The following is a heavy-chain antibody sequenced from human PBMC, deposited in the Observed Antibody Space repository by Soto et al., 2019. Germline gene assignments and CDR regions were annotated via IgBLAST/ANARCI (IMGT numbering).Heavy chain of an antibody. CDR1: GGSGSSGSYY. CDR2: IYYSGST. Sequence: PSETRSHTCPVSGGSGSSGSYYWSWIRQPPGKGLEWIGYIYYSGSTNYNPSLKSRVTISVDTSKNQFSLKLSSVTAADTAVYYCARDRRQQLGPRGDYYYGMDVWGQGTTVTVS. D-gene: IGHD6-13*01. J-gene: IGHJ6*02. V-gene: IGHV4-61*01. CDR3: ARDRRQQLGPRGDYYYGMDV.